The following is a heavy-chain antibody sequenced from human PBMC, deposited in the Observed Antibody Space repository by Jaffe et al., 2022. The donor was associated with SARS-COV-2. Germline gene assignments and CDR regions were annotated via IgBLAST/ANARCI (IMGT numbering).Heavy chain of an antibody. CDR2: ISGSGGST. CDR1: GFTFSSYA. J-gene: IGHJ6*02. D-gene: IGHD5-12*01. Sequence: EVQLLESGGGLVQPGGSLRLSCAASGFTFSSYAMSWVRQAPGKGLEWVSAISGSGGSTYYADSVKGRFTISRDNSKNTLYLQMNSLRAEDTAVYYCAKGLGLYSGYDSGMDVWGQGTTVTVSS. CDR3: AKGLGLYSGYDSGMDV. V-gene: IGHV3-23*01.